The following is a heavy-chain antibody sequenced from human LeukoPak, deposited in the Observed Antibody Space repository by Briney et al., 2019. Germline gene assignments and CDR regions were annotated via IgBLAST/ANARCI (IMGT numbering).Heavy chain of an antibody. Sequence: SGTLSLTCAVSGGSISSSNWWSWVRQPPGKGLEWIGAIYHRGSTNYNPSLTSRVTVSLDTSKNQFSLKLSSVTAADTAVYYCARAPGAALDWGQGTLVTVSS. J-gene: IGHJ4*02. V-gene: IGHV4-4*02. CDR1: GGSISSSNW. CDR2: IYHRGST. D-gene: IGHD2-15*01. CDR3: ARAPGAALD.